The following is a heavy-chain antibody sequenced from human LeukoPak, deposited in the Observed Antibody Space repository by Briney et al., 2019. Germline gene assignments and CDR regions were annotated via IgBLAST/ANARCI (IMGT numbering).Heavy chain of an antibody. J-gene: IGHJ4*02. CDR1: GFTFSSYW. Sequence: GGSLRLSCAASGFTFSSYWMSWVRQAPGKGLEWVANIKQDGSEKYYVDSVKGRFTISRDNAKNSLYLQMNSLRAEDTAVYYCARELKEGQWLYYYFDYWGQGTLVTVSS. D-gene: IGHD6-19*01. CDR3: ARELKEGQWLYYYFDY. CDR2: IKQDGSEK. V-gene: IGHV3-7*01.